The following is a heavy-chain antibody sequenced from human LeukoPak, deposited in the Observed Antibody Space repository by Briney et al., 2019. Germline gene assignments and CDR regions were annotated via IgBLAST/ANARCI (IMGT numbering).Heavy chain of an antibody. CDR2: IDPSDSYT. J-gene: IGHJ5*02. Sequence: GESLRISCKGSGYSFTSYWISWVRRMPGKSLGGVGGIDPSDSYTNYSPSFQGHVTISADKSISTAYLQWSSLKASDTAMYYCARQDSSGWQTTPGEWFDPWGQGTQVTVSS. CDR3: ARQDSSGWQTTPGEWFDP. D-gene: IGHD6-19*01. CDR1: GYSFTSYW. V-gene: IGHV5-10-1*01.